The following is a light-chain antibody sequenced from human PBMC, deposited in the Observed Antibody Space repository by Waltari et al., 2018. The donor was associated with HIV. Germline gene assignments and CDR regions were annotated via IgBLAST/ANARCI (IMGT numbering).Light chain of an antibody. CDR3: VQALQIPLT. CDR2: LGS. Sequence: DIVMTQFTLSLPVTPRAPAPIFCMSSQRRLYINGCKYFDWYLQKPGQSPQLLISLGSNPASGVPDRFSGSGAGTEVTLKSNGVEGEDVGVYYGVQALQIPLTFGGGTKVEIK. CDR1: QRRLYINGCKY. V-gene: IGKV2-28*01. J-gene: IGKJ4*01.